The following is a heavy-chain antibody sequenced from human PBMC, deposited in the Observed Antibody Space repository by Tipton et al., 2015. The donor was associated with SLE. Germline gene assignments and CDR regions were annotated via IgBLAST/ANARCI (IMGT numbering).Heavy chain of an antibody. Sequence: LRLSCTVSGGSISSSSYYWSWIRQPPGKGLEWIGYIYYSGSTNYNPSLKSRVTISVDTSKNQFSLKLSSVTAADTAVYYCAREPRSGYHDYWGQGTLVIVSS. V-gene: IGHV4-61*01. CDR2: IYYSGST. CDR1: GGSISSSSYY. J-gene: IGHJ4*02. D-gene: IGHD3-3*01. CDR3: AREPRSGYHDY.